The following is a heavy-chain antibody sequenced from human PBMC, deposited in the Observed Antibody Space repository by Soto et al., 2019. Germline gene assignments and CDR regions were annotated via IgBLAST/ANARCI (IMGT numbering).Heavy chain of an antibody. CDR3: AKDSMIYSYDNPPDY. CDR1: GFTFSSYG. D-gene: IGHD5-18*01. CDR2: ISYDGSNK. J-gene: IGHJ4*02. V-gene: IGHV3-30*18. Sequence: GGSLRLCCVASGFTFSSYGMHWVRQAPGKGLEWVAVISYDGSNKYYADSVKGRFTISRDNSKNTLYLQMNSLRAEDTAVYYCAKDSMIYSYDNPPDYWGQGTLVTVSS.